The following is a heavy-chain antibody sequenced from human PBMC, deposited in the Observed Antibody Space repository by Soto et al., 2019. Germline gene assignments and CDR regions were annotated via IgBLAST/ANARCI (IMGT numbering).Heavy chain of an antibody. CDR1: GGTFSSYT. J-gene: IGHJ4*02. CDR2: IIPILGIA. V-gene: IGHV1-69*08. Sequence: QVQLVQSGAEVKKPGSSVKVSCKASGGTFSSYTISWVRQAPGQGLEWMGRIIPILGIANYAQKFQGRVTITADKSTRSAYMALSSLRSEDTAVYYCERDRSMYYGSGSYLPEYYFDYWGQGTLVTVSS. CDR3: ERDRSMYYGSGSYLPEYYFDY. D-gene: IGHD3-10*01.